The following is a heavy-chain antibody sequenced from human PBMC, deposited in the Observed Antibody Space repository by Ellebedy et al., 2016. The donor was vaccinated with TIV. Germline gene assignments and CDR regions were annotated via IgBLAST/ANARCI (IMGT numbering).Heavy chain of an antibody. V-gene: IGHV4-39*01. CDR2: IYYSGST. D-gene: IGHD1-1*01. CDR3: ARPQGYNWNDEG. J-gene: IGHJ4*02. Sequence: SETLSLXCTVSGGSISSSSYYWGWIRQPPGKGLEWIGSIYYSGSTYYNPSLKSRVTISVDTSKNQFSLKLSSVTAADTAVYYCARPQGYNWNDEGWGQGTLVTVSS. CDR1: GGSISSSSYY.